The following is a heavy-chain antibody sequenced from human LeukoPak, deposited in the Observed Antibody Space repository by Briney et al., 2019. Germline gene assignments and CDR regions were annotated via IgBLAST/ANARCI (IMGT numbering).Heavy chain of an antibody. CDR2: VSGSGGST. Sequence: PGGSLRLSCAASGFTFSSYAMTWVRQAPGRGLEWVSTVSGSGGSTYYADSVKGRFTISRDNAKNTLYLQMNSLRAEDTAVYYCARDYGGSYYVWLDPWGQGTLVIVSS. CDR1: GFTFSSYA. J-gene: IGHJ5*02. V-gene: IGHV3-23*01. D-gene: IGHD1-26*01. CDR3: ARDYGGSYYVWLDP.